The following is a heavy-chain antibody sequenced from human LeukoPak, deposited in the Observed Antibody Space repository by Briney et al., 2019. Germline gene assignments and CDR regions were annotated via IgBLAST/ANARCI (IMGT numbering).Heavy chain of an antibody. J-gene: IGHJ1*01. Sequence: GGSLRLSCAASGFTFDNYAIHWVRQAPGKGLEWASLISGDGGRTYYADSMKCRFTISRDNSKNSLYLQMNSLRTEDTALYYSERDSQEFLQHWGRGTLVTVSS. CDR2: ISGDGGRT. D-gene: IGHD3-3*01. CDR1: GFTFDNYA. CDR3: ERDSQEFLQH. V-gene: IGHV3-43*02.